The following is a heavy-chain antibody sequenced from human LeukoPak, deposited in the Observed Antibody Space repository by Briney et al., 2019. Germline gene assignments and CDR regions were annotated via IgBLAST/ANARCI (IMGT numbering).Heavy chain of an antibody. CDR3: ARAHYGSGIKDSSFDY. V-gene: IGHV1-2*02. CDR2: INPNSGGT. CDR1: GYTFTGYY. D-gene: IGHD3-10*01. Sequence: ASVTVSFKASGYTFTGYYMHWVRQAPGQGLEWMGWINPNSGGTNYAQKFQGRVTMTRDTSISTAYMELSRLRSDDTAVYYCARAHYGSGIKDSSFDYWGQGTLVTVSS. J-gene: IGHJ4*02.